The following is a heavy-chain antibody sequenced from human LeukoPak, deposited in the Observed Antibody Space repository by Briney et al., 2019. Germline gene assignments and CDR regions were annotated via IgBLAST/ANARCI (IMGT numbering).Heavy chain of an antibody. D-gene: IGHD2-21*02. J-gene: IGHJ4*02. CDR1: GFTFNHAW. CDR2: IKSKTDRGTT. Sequence: NPGGSLTLSCAASGFTFNHAWMSWGRQAPGKGLEWVGHIKSKTDRGTTNYVAPVKGRFTIPRDDSRNTLYLQMNSLKTEDTAVYYCVWWGPWGYFEYWGQGTLVTVSS. CDR3: VWWGPWGYFEY. V-gene: IGHV3-15*01.